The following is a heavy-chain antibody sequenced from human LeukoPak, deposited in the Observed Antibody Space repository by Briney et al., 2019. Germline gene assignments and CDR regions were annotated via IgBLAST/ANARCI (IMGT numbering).Heavy chain of an antibody. J-gene: IGHJ3*02. CDR3: ARRRSGWHDAFDI. Sequence: SETLSLTCTVSGGSISSSSYYWGWIRQPPGKGLEWIGSIYYSGSTYYNPSLKSRVTISVDTSKNQFSLKLSSVTAADTAVYYCARRRSGWHDAFDIWAKGQWSPSLQ. V-gene: IGHV4-39*07. D-gene: IGHD6-19*01. CDR1: GGSISSSSYY. CDR2: IYYSGST.